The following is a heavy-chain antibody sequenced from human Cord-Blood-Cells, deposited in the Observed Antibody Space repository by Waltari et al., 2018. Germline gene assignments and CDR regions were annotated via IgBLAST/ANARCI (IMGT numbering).Heavy chain of an antibody. Sequence: EVQLVESGGGLVQPGGSLRLSCAASGFTFSSYWMHWVRQAPGKGLVWVSRINSDGSSTSYADSVKGRFTISRDNAKNTLYLQMNSLRAEDMAVYYCARDYGDYAEYFQHWGQGTLVTVSS. J-gene: IGHJ1*01. D-gene: IGHD4-17*01. CDR2: INSDGSST. CDR3: ARDYGDYAEYFQH. CDR1: GFTFSSYW. V-gene: IGHV3-74*01.